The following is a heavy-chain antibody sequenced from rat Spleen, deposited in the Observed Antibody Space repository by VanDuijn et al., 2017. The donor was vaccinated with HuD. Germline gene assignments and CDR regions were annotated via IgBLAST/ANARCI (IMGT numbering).Heavy chain of an antibody. D-gene: IGHD1-12*03. V-gene: IGHV2S61*01. J-gene: IGHJ2*01. Sequence: QVQLKESGPGLVQPSQTLSLTCTVSGFSLRSPGVGWVRKPPGKGLEWMGLIWGNGNTNDSSPLRPRLSISRDTSKSQVFLKMNNLQTEDTAMYFCASQYYYDGYYRDFWGQGVMVTVSS. CDR2: IWGNGNT. CDR1: GFSLRSPG. CDR3: ASQYYYDGYYRDF.